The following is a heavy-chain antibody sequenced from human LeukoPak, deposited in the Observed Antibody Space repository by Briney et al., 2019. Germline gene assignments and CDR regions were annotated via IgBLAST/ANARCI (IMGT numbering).Heavy chain of an antibody. CDR2: IYYSGST. CDR3: ARGRRLPVSVVVITTDAFDI. Sequence: PSETLSLTCTVSGGSISSYYWSWIRQPPGKGLEWIGYIYYSGSTNYNPSLKSRVTISVDTSKNQFSLKLSSVTAADTAVYYCARGRRLPVSVVVITTDAFDIWGQGTMVTVSS. CDR1: GGSISSYY. D-gene: IGHD3-22*01. V-gene: IGHV4-59*01. J-gene: IGHJ3*02.